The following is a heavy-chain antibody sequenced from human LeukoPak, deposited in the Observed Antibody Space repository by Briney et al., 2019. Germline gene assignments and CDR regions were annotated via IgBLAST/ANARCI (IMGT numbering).Heavy chain of an antibody. CDR1: GFTFSDYY. D-gene: IGHD2-2*01. V-gene: IGHV3-11*04. J-gene: IGHJ4*02. CDR3: ARFQRDKPATHPDY. Sequence: NPGGSLRLSCAASGFTFSDYYMSWIRQAPGKGLEWVSYISSSGSTIYYADSVKGRFTISRDNAKNSLYLQMNSLRAEDTAVYYCARFQRDKPATHPDYWGQGTLVTVSS. CDR2: ISSSGSTI.